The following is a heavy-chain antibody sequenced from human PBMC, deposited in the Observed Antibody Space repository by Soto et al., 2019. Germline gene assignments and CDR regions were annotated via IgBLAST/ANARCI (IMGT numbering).Heavy chain of an antibody. D-gene: IGHD3-16*01. V-gene: IGHV3-74*01. J-gene: IGHJ5*02. CDR1: GFTFTNYW. Sequence: PGGSLRLSCAASGFTFTNYWMHWVRQAPGKGLVWVSHINSDINIVNYADSVKGRFTISRDNAKNTLYLQMNSLRAEDTAVYYCARGDAGGLKSWSQGTLVAVS. CDR2: INSDINIV. CDR3: ARGDAGGLKS.